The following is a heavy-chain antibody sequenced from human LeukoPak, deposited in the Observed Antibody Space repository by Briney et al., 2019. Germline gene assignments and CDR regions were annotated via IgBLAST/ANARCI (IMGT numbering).Heavy chain of an antibody. J-gene: IGHJ4*02. Sequence: PSETLSLTCAVSGYSISSGYYWGWIRQPPGKGLEWIGIIYHSGSTYYNPSLKSRVTISVDTSKNQFSLKLSSVTAADTAVYYCASRVGYCSSTSCPLDYWGQGTLVTVSS. CDR3: ASRVGYCSSTSCPLDY. D-gene: IGHD2-2*03. V-gene: IGHV4-38-2*01. CDR1: GYSISSGYY. CDR2: IYHSGST.